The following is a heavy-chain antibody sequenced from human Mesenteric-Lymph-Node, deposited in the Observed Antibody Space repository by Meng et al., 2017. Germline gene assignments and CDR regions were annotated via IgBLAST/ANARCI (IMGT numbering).Heavy chain of an antibody. V-gene: IGHV3-21*01. D-gene: IGHD2/OR15-2a*01. CDR1: GFTFSSYT. Sequence: LVEAGGGLVKPGGSLRLSCAASGFTFSSYTMTWVRQAPGKGLEWISSISSSSNYIYYSDSLKGRVTISRDNVENSLHLQVNSLRAEDTAVYYCARISESRFDPWGRGTLVTVSS. CDR2: ISSSSNYI. J-gene: IGHJ5*02. CDR3: ARISESRFDP.